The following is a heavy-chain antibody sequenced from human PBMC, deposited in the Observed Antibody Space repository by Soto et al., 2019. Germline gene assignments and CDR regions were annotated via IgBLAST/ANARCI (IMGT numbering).Heavy chain of an antibody. CDR1: GFIFTTSD. V-gene: IGHV3-23*04. D-gene: IGHD2-21*02. CDR3: AKGGGGDHGY. J-gene: IGHJ4*02. CDR2: ITITGDTT. Sequence: EVQLVESEGGLVQPGGSLRLSCEASGFIFTTSDMSWVRQAPGKGLEWISSITITGDTTHYADSVKGRFTISRDNSRNTGYLQKNSLRVDDTAVYYCAKGGGGDHGYWGQGTLVAVSS.